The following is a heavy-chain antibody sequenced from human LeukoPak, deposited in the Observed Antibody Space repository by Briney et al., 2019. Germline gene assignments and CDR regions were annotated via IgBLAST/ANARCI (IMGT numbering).Heavy chain of an antibody. D-gene: IGHD5-18*01. CDR2: IDWDDGK. Sequence: SGPALVKPTQTLTLTCTFSGFSLTTSGMCVSWIRQPPGKALEWLARIDWDDGKCYSTSLKTRLTISKVTSKNQVVLTMTNMDPVDTATYYCARELRGYLYPFDYWGQGTLVTVSS. CDR1: GFSLTTSGMC. V-gene: IGHV2-70*11. J-gene: IGHJ4*02. CDR3: ARELRGYLYPFDY.